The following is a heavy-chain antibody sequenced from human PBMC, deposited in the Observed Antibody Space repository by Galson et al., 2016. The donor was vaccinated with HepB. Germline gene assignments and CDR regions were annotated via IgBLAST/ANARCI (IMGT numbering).Heavy chain of an antibody. V-gene: IGHV1-69*13. CDR1: GDTFRNYA. CDR2: IIPLFRTP. J-gene: IGHJ4*02. Sequence: SVKVSCKASGDTFRNYAINWVRQAPGQGLEWMGGIIPLFRTPKYAKRLQGRVSITADESTSTAYMELSSLTSEDTAVYYCARPHNSNWYFDYWGQGTLVTVSS. CDR3: ARPHNSNWYFDY. D-gene: IGHD6-13*01.